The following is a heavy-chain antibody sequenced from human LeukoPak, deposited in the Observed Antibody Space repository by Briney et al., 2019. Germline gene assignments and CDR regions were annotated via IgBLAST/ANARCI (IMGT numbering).Heavy chain of an antibody. V-gene: IGHV4-30-4*01. J-gene: IGHJ4*02. Sequence: SETLSLTCTVSGGSSSSGDHYWSWVRQSPGMGLEWIGYIYWSGSTYYNPSLKSRVTISQDASKRQVSLKVRSVTAADTAVYFCARVTDGYPGYFDYWGQGTLVTVSS. CDR2: IYWSGST. D-gene: IGHD5-24*01. CDR1: GGSSSSGDHY. CDR3: ARVTDGYPGYFDY.